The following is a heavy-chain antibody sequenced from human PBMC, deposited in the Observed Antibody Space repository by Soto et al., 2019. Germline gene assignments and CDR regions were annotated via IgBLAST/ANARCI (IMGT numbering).Heavy chain of an antibody. D-gene: IGHD5-12*01. CDR1: GGTFSSYA. V-gene: IGHV1-69*13. Sequence: SVKVSCKASGGTFSSYAISWVRQAPGQGLEWMGGIIPIFGTANYAQKFQGRVTITADESTSTAYMELSSLRSEDAAVYYCAETKRGYSVRTNAYNWFDPWGQGTLVTVSS. CDR3: AETKRGYSVRTNAYNWFDP. J-gene: IGHJ5*02. CDR2: IIPIFGTA.